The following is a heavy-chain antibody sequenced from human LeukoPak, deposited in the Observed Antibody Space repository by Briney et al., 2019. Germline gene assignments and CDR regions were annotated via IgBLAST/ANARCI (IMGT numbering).Heavy chain of an antibody. CDR3: ARHGGDGVDV. D-gene: IGHD3-10*01. CDR1: GGSSSSDY. J-gene: IGHJ6*04. V-gene: IGHV4-59*08. Sequence: SETLSLTCTVSGGSSSSDYWTWIRQPPGKGLEWIGHFYNSGSTNNNPSLKSRVSISGDTSKNQFSLKLSSVTAADTAVYYCARHGGDGVDVWGKGITVTVSS. CDR2: FYNSGST.